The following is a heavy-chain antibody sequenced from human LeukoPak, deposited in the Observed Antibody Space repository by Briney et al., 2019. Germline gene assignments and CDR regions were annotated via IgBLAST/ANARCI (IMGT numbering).Heavy chain of an antibody. J-gene: IGHJ3*02. Sequence: SETLSLTCTVSGGSISSYYWSWIPQPPGKGLEWIGYIYYSGSTNYNPSLKSRVTISVDLSKNQFSLKMSSVTAADTAVYYCARSPVGAFDIWGQGTMVTVSS. V-gene: IGHV4-59*01. CDR2: IYYSGST. D-gene: IGHD3-3*01. CDR3: ARSPVGAFDI. CDR1: GGSISSYY.